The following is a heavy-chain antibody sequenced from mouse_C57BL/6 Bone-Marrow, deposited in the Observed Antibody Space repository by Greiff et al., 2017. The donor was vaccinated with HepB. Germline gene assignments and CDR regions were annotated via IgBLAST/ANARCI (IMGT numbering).Heavy chain of an antibody. Sequence: EVKLMESGGGLVKPGGSLKLSCAASGFTFSDYGMHWVRQAPEKGLEWVAYISSGSSTIYYADTVKGRFTISRDNDKNTLFLQMTSLRSEDTAMYYCARGYYGSSPYWYFDVWGTGTTVTVSS. CDR1: GFTFSDYG. V-gene: IGHV5-17*01. CDR2: ISSGSSTI. J-gene: IGHJ1*03. D-gene: IGHD1-1*01. CDR3: ARGYYGSSPYWYFDV.